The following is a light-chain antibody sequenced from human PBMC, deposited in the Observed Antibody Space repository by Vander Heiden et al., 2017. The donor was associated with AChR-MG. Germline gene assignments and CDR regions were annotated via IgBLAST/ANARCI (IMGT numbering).Light chain of an antibody. J-gene: IGKJ2*01. CDR2: LGS. CDR1: QSLLHSNGYNL. CDR3: RRALQTPYT. V-gene: IGKV2-28*01. Sequence: DIVLTQSPLSLPVTPGEPASISCRSSQSLLHSNGYNLLDWYLQKPGQSPQLLIYLGSNLASGVPDRFSGSGSGTDFTLRISRVDAEDVGVYYCRRALQTPYTFGPGTKLEIE.